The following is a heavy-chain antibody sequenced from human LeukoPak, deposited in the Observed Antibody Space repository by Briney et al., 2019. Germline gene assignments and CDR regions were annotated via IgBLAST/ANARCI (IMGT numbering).Heavy chain of an antibody. Sequence: PGGSLRLSCAASGFTFSSYAMSWVRQAPGKGLEWVSAISGSGGSTYYADSVKGRFTISRDNSKNTLYLQMNSLRAEDKAVYYCAKLRWVGGALGYFDYWGQGTLVTVSS. D-gene: IGHD3-10*01. V-gene: IGHV3-23*01. CDR1: GFTFSSYA. J-gene: IGHJ4*02. CDR3: AKLRWVGGALGYFDY. CDR2: ISGSGGST.